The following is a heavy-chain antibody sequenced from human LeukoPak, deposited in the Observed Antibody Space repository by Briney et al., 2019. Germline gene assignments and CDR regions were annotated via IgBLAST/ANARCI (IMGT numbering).Heavy chain of an antibody. Sequence: SETLSLTCTVSGGSISSYYWSWIRQPPGKGLEWIGHIYYSGSTNYNPSLKSRVTISVDTSKNQFSLKLSSVTAADTAVYYCARLPGTTTYYYYGMDVWGQGTTVTVSS. V-gene: IGHV4-59*08. CDR3: ARLPGTTTYYYYGMDV. CDR1: GGSISSYY. D-gene: IGHD1-7*01. J-gene: IGHJ6*02. CDR2: IYYSGST.